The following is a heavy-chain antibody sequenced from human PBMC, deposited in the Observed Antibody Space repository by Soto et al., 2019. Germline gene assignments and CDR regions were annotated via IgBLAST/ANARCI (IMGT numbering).Heavy chain of an antibody. CDR2: ISDYNGNT. CDR1: GYTFTSYG. Sequence: QVQLVESGAEVKKPGASVKVSCKASGYTFTSYGISWVRQAPGQGLEWMGRISDYNGNTNYAQKLQDRDTMTTDTPTRRANTKQRRQGSDDTAVYYCEGDDTAMVDFLGQGNLFTVSS. CDR3: EGDDTAMVDF. D-gene: IGHD5-18*01. V-gene: IGHV1-18*01. J-gene: IGHJ4*02.